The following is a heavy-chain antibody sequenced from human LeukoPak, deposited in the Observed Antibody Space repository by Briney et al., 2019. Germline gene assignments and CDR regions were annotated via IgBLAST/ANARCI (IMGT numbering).Heavy chain of an antibody. CDR3: ARVTAVAGLDY. D-gene: IGHD6-19*01. CDR2: VSSSSSYI. CDR1: GFTFSSYS. Sequence: PGGSLRLSCAASGFTFSSYSMNWVRQAPGKGLEWVSSVSSSSSYIYYADSVKGRFAISRDNAKNSLSLQMNSLRAEDTAVYYCARVTAVAGLDYWGQGTLVTVSS. J-gene: IGHJ4*02. V-gene: IGHV3-21*01.